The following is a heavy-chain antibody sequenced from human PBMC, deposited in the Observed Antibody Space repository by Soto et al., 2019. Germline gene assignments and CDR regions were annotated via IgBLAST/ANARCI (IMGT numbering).Heavy chain of an antibody. CDR3: AREMVRGVIKWFDP. CDR1: GGSISSYY. J-gene: IGHJ5*02. CDR2: IYTSGST. V-gene: IGHV4-4*07. D-gene: IGHD3-10*01. Sequence: SETLSLTCTVSGGSISSYYWSWIRQPAGKGLEWIGRIYTSGSTNYNPSLKSRVTMSVDTSKNQFSLKLSSVTAADTAVYYCAREMVRGVIKWFDPWGQGTLVTVSS.